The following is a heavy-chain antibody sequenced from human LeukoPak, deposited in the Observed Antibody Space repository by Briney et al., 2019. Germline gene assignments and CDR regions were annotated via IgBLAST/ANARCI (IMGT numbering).Heavy chain of an antibody. CDR2: IYTSGST. CDR1: GGSISSGSYY. J-gene: IGHJ5*02. D-gene: IGHD1-20*01. Sequence: SQTLSLTCTVSGGSISSGSYYWSWIRQPAGKGLEWIGRIYTSGSTNYNPSLKSRVTISVDTSKNQFSLKLSSVTAADTAVYYCARGTPITGRSNWFDPWGQGTLVTVSS. CDR3: ARGTPITGRSNWFDP. V-gene: IGHV4-61*02.